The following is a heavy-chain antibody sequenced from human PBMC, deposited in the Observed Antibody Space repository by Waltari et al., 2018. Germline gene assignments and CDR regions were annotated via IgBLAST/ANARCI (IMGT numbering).Heavy chain of an antibody. Sequence: EVQLVESGGGLVQPGGSLRLSCAASGFTFSSYSMNWVRQDPGKGLEWVASSSSSSSYIYYADSVKVRFTISRDNAKNSLYLQMNSLRAEDTAVYYCARDRGGKFGVDYWGQGTLVTVSS. J-gene: IGHJ4*02. CDR2: SSSSSSYI. CDR3: ARDRGGKFGVDY. V-gene: IGHV3-21*01. D-gene: IGHD3-10*01. CDR1: GFTFSSYS.